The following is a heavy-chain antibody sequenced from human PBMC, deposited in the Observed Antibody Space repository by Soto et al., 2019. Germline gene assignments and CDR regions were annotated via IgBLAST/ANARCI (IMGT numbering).Heavy chain of an antibody. D-gene: IGHD5-18*01. CDR1: GCSFRTGW. Sequence: VEAMQRSCRSSGCSFRTGWIGWVRQMPGKGLEWLGIIYPGDSDTRYSPSFQGQVTISADNSISTAYLQWRSLKASDTAMYYCARSVSWLQLWSDYYFDYLGQGSLVNVSS. J-gene: IGHJ4*02. V-gene: IGHV5-51*01. CDR3: ARSVSWLQLWSDYYFDY. CDR2: IYPGDSDT.